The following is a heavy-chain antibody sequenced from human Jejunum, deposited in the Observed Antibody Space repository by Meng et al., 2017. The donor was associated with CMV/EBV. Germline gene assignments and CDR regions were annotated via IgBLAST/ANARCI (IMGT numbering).Heavy chain of an antibody. D-gene: IGHD6-19*01. CDR3: ARFHWLVYYFDY. J-gene: IGHJ4*02. CDR2: IYSTGTT. V-gene: IGHV4-59*01. Sequence: VSGGSISEYYGAWIRQAPGKGLEWIGHIYSTGTTYSNPALKSRVTISLDTSERQLSLRLNSVTAADTAVYFCARFHWLVYYFDYWGQGTPVTVSS. CDR1: GGSISEYY.